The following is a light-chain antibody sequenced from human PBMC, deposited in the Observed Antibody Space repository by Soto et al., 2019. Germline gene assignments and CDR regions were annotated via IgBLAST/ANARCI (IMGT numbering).Light chain of an antibody. Sequence: EIVLTQSPGTLSLSPGERATLSCRASQSVSSSYLAWYQQKPGQAPRLLIYGASSRATGIPDRFSGSGSGTDVTLTISRLEPEDFAVYFCQQDGSSPPVTFGQGTRLEIK. V-gene: IGKV3-20*01. CDR2: GAS. J-gene: IGKJ5*01. CDR1: QSVSSSY. CDR3: QQDGSSPPVT.